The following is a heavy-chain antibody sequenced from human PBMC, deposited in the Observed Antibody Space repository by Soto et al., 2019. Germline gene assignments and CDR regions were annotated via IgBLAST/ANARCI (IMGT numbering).Heavy chain of an antibody. CDR1: GFSFGDHD. CDR3: AGGKGSYDSSVDY. CDR2: IRRKDYGGTT. V-gene: IGHV3-49*03. Sequence: PGGSLRLSCRTSGFSFGDHDMSWFRQAPGKGLEWVGFIRRKDYGGTTEYAASVKGRFTISRDDSKSIASLQMASLKIEDTAVYQCAGGKGSYDSSVDYWGQGTLVTVAS. D-gene: IGHD3-22*01. J-gene: IGHJ4*02.